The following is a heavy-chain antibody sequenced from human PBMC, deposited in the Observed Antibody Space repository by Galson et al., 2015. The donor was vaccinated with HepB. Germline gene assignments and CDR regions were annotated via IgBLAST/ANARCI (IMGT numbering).Heavy chain of an antibody. D-gene: IGHD1-1*01. Sequence: SLRLSCAASGFSFSRFGMHWVRQTPDKRLEWLAVIWHDGTSQYYADSVEGRFTISRDNSKNTLFLQMNSLRAEDTALYYCVRESHTAATTFDFWGQGTLVIVSS. CDR2: IWHDGTSQ. CDR3: VRESHTAATTFDF. V-gene: IGHV3-33*01. CDR1: GFSFSRFG. J-gene: IGHJ4*02.